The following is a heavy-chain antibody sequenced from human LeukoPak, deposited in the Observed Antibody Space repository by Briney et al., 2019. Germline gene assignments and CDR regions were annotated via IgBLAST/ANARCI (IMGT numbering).Heavy chain of an antibody. CDR3: ARDPSLTYGDYFFDY. D-gene: IGHD4-17*01. CDR1: GYTFTGYY. J-gene: IGHJ4*02. V-gene: IGHV1-2*02. CDR2: INPNSGGT. Sequence: ASVKVSCKASGYTFTGYYMHWVRQAPGQGLEWMGWINPNSGGTNYAQKFQGRVTMTRDTSISTAYMELSRLRSDDTAVYYCARDPSLTYGDYFFDYWGQGTLVTVPS.